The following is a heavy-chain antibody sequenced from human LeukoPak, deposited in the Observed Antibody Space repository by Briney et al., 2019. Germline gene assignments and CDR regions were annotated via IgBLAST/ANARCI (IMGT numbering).Heavy chain of an antibody. CDR3: ARTVDNSGFYYDYFYAMDV. V-gene: IGHV5-51*01. CDR2: IYPGDSES. CDR1: GYTFTSYR. D-gene: IGHD3-22*01. Sequence: GESLKISCRAAGYTFTSYRVAWVRQMPGKGLEWMGIIYPGDSESIYSPSFQGQVTISADKSISTAYLEWSSLKASDTAMYYCARTVDNSGFYYDYFYAMDVWGQGTLVTVSS. J-gene: IGHJ6*02.